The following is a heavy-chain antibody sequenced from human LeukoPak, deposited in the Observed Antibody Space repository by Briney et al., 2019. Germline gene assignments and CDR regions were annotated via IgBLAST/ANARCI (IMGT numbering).Heavy chain of an antibody. CDR1: GGSISSGSYY. CDR3: ARGLLKGQLHLGHSYYMDV. D-gene: IGHD2-2*01. CDR2: IYYSEST. V-gene: IGHV4-61*10. Sequence: SQTLSLTCTVSGGSISSGSYYWSWIRQPAGKGLEWIGYIYYSESTYYNPSLKSRVTTSVDTSKNQFSLKLTSVTAADTAVYYCARGLLKGQLHLGHSYYMDVWGKGTTITVSS. J-gene: IGHJ6*03.